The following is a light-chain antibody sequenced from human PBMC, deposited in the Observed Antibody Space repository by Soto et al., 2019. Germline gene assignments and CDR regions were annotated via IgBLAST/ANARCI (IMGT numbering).Light chain of an antibody. Sequence: QSALTQPASVSGSPGQSVTISCTGTSSDVGDDNSVSWYQQHPGKVPKLMIYEVTNRPSGVSNRFSGSKSGNTASLTISGLQDEDEADYYCSSYTSSSTRVFGGGTKLTVL. CDR1: SSDVGDDNS. CDR3: SSYTSSSTRV. CDR2: EVT. V-gene: IGLV2-14*01. J-gene: IGLJ3*02.